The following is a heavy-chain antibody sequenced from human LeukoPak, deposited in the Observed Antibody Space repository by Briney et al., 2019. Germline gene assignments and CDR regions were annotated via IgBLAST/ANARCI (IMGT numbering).Heavy chain of an antibody. CDR2: ISAYNGNT. D-gene: IGHD3-3*01. J-gene: IGHJ4*02. CDR3: ARDRIVYDFWSGSVN. CDR1: GYTFISYG. Sequence: ASVKVSCKASGYTFISYGISWVRQAPGQGLEWMGWISAYNGNTNYAQKLQGRVTMTTDTSTSTAYMELRSLRSDDTAVYYCARDRIVYDFWSGSVNWGQGTLVTVSS. V-gene: IGHV1-18*01.